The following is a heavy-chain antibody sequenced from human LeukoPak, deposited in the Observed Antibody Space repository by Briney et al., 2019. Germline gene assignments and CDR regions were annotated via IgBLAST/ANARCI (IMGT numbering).Heavy chain of an antibody. D-gene: IGHD3-3*01. CDR1: GYTFTSYD. CDR3: ARGSERFLEWLPSMSQPLEDYYYYMDV. CDR2: MNPNSGNT. V-gene: IGHV1-8*03. J-gene: IGHJ6*03. Sequence: ASVKVSCKASGYTFTSYDINWVRQATGQGLEWMGWMNPNSGNTGYAQKFQGRVTITRNTSISTAYMELSSLRSEDTAVYYCARGSERFLEWLPSMSQPLEDYYYYMDVWGKGTTVTVSS.